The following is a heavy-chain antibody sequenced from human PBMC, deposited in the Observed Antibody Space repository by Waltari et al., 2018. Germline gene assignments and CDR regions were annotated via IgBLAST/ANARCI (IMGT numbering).Heavy chain of an antibody. V-gene: IGHV1-69*01. CDR2: LSPSYGTA. CDR3: ARGYYSDSSGYYPNYYYYGMDV. D-gene: IGHD3-22*01. J-gene: IGHJ6*02. CDR1: GGTFSRYA. Sequence: QVQLVQSGAEVKKPGSSVKVSCKASGGTFSRYAISWVRQAPGQGLEWMGGLSPSYGTATDAQKFQGRVTITADESTSTAYMELSSLRSEDTAVYYCARGYYSDSSGYYPNYYYYGMDVWGQGTTVTVSS.